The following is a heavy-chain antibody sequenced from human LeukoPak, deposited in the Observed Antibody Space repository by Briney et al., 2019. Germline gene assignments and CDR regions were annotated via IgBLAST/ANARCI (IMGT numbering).Heavy chain of an antibody. CDR1: GGSFSGYY. D-gene: IGHD3-10*01. CDR3: ARGRRTNYYGSGSVFDY. Sequence: SETLSLTCAVYGGSFSGYYWSWIRQPPGKGLEWIGEINHSGSTNYNPSLKSRVTISVDTSKNQFSLKLSSVTAADTAVYYCARGRRTNYYGSGSVFDYWGQGTLVTVSS. CDR2: INHSGST. J-gene: IGHJ4*02. V-gene: IGHV4-34*01.